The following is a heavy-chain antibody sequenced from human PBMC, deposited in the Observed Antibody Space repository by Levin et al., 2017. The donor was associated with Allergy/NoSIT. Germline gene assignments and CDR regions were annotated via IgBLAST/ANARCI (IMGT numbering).Heavy chain of an antibody. V-gene: IGHV1-2*06. CDR2: INPNSGGT. J-gene: IGHJ3*02. CDR1: GYTFTGYY. Sequence: ASVKVSCKASGYTFTGYYMHWVRQAPGQGLEWMGRINPNSGGTNYAQKFQGRVTMTRDTSISTAYMELSRLRSDDTAVYYCAREGLGFGGVIVLLFAFDIWGQGTMVTVSS. D-gene: IGHD3-16*02. CDR3: AREGLGFGGVIVLLFAFDI.